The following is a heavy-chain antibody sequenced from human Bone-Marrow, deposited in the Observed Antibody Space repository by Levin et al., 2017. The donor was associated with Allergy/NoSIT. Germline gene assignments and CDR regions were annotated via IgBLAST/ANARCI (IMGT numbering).Heavy chain of an antibody. Sequence: SCTVSGDSVSIGNYFWSWIRQPPGKGLEWVGHVFHSGSTNYNPSLESRVSLSVDTSTNHFSLTLTSVTAADTAMYYCARMGGPFDIMTGLRHYYFDYWGQGTLVTVSS. J-gene: IGHJ4*02. CDR1: GDSVSIGNYF. D-gene: IGHD3-9*01. V-gene: IGHV4-61*03. CDR2: VFHSGST. CDR3: ARMGGPFDIMTGLRHYYFDY.